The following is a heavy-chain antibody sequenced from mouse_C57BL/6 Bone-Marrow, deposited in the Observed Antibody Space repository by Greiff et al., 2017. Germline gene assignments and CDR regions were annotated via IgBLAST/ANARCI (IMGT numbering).Heavy chain of an antibody. V-gene: IGHV5-17*01. CDR3: VRIVYYDYLDY. J-gene: IGHJ2*01. D-gene: IGHD1-1*01. CDR2: ISSGSSTI. CDR1: GFTFSDYG. Sequence: EVNVVESGGGLVKPGGSLKLSCAASGFTFSDYGMHWVRQAPEKGLEWVAYISSGSSTIYYADTVKGRFTISSANAKTTLFLQMTSLRSEDTTMYYCVRIVYYDYLDYWGQGTTLTVSS.